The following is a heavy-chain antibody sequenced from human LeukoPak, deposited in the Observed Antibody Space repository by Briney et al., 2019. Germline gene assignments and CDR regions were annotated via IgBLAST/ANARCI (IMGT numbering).Heavy chain of an antibody. CDR3: ARAYSSGWTGFDY. Sequence: GGSLRLSCAASGFTFDDYGMSWVRQAPGKGLDWVSGINWNGGSTGYADSVKGRVTISRDNAKESLYLQMNGLRAEDTALYYCARAYSSGWTGFDYWGQGTLVTVSS. J-gene: IGHJ4*02. D-gene: IGHD6-19*01. CDR2: INWNGGST. CDR1: GFTFDDYG. V-gene: IGHV3-20*04.